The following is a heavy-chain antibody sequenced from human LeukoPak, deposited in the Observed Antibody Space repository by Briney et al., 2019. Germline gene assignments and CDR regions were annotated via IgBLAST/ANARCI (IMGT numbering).Heavy chain of an antibody. CDR3: ARDSGMVRGTVDY. J-gene: IGHJ4*02. CDR2: INPSGGST. Sequence: ASVKVSCKASGYTFTGYYMYWVRQAPGQGLEWMGIINPSGGSTSYAQKFQGRVTMTRDTSTSTVYMELSSPRSEDTAVYYCARDSGMVRGTVDYWGQGTLVTVSS. D-gene: IGHD3-10*01. CDR1: GYTFTGYY. V-gene: IGHV1-46*01.